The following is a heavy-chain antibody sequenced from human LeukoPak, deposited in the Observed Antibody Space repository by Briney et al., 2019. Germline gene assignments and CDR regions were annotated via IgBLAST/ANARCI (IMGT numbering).Heavy chain of an antibody. CDR1: GFTFGDYA. CDR3: TRAPHPRCSSSGCYLDY. D-gene: IGHD2-2*01. V-gene: IGHV3-49*04. J-gene: IGHJ4*02. CDR2: IQAKAYGGAT. Sequence: PGRSLRLSCSTSGFTFGDYAMSWVRQAPGKGLEWLGFIQAKAYGGATKYAASVNGRFSISRDDSQSIANLQMNDLKTEDTAVYYCTRAPHPRCSSSGCYLDYWGQGTLVTVSS.